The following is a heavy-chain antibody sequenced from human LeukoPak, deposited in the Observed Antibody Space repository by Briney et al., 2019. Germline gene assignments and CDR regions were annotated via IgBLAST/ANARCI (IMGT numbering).Heavy chain of an antibody. CDR1: GGTFSSYA. V-gene: IGHV1-69*13. D-gene: IGHD3-3*01. J-gene: IGHJ5*02. Sequence: SVKVSCKASGGTFSSYAISWVRPAPGQGLEWMGGIIPIFGTANYAQKFQGRVTITADESTSTAYMELSSLRSEDTAVYYCARGRIDYDFWSGQATPNWFDPWGQGTLVTVSS. CDR2: IIPIFGTA. CDR3: ARGRIDYDFWSGQATPNWFDP.